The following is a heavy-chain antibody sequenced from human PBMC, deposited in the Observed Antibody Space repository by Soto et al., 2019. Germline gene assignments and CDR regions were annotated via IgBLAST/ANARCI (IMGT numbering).Heavy chain of an antibody. CDR2: IIPIFGTA. J-gene: IGHJ3*01. V-gene: IGHV1-69*13. CDR1: GGTFSSYA. D-gene: IGHD6-25*01. CDR3: AREREIGLFRYCSGHRCLFSF. Sequence: GASVKVSCKASGGTFSSYAISWVRQAPGQELEWMGGIIPIFGTANYAQKFQGRVTITADESTSTAYMELSSLRSEDTAVYYCAREREIGLFRYCSGHRCLFSFWGQ.